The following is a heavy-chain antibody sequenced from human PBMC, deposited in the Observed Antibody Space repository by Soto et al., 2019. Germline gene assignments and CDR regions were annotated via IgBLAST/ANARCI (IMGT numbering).Heavy chain of an antibody. J-gene: IGHJ4*02. Sequence: SETLSLTCAVYGGSFSGYYWSWIRQPPGKGLEWIGEINHSGSTNYNPSLKSRVTISVDTSKNQFSLKLSSVTAADTAVYYCARGARPLFDYWGQGTLLTVSS. V-gene: IGHV4-34*01. CDR3: ARGARPLFDY. CDR1: GGSFSGYY. D-gene: IGHD1-26*01. CDR2: INHSGST.